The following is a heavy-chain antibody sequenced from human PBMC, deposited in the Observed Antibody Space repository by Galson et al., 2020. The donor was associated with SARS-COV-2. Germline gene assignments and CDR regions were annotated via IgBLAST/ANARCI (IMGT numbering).Heavy chain of an antibody. CDR2: IYYSGST. Sequence: SETLSLTCTVYGGSISSYYWSWIRQPPGKGLEWIGYIYYSGSTNYNPSLKSRVTISVDTSKNQLSLKLSSVTAADTAVYYCASFRSSSWGPEEDYWGQGTLVTVSS. V-gene: IGHV4-59*01. D-gene: IGHD6-13*01. CDR1: GGSISSYY. CDR3: ASFRSSSWGPEEDY. J-gene: IGHJ4*02.